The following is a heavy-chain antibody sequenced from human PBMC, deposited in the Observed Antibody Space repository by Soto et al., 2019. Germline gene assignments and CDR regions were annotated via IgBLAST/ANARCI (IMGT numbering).Heavy chain of an antibody. Sequence: QVQLVQSGAEVKKPGASVKVSCKASGYTFTSYGISWVRQAPGQGLEWMGWISAYNGNTNYAQKLQGRVTMTTDTSTNTAYMELRSLRSDDTAIYYCARGITMVRRVTHNNWFDPWGQGTLVTVSS. D-gene: IGHD3-10*01. CDR2: ISAYNGNT. CDR3: ARGITMVRRVTHNNWFDP. J-gene: IGHJ5*02. V-gene: IGHV1-18*04. CDR1: GYTFTSYG.